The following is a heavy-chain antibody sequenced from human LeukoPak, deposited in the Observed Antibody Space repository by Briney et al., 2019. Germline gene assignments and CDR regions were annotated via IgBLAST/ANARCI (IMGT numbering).Heavy chain of an antibody. Sequence: SETQSLTCTVSGGSISSSSYYWGWIRQPPGKGLEWIGSIYYSGSTYYNPSLKSRVTISVDTSKNQFSLKLSSVTAADTAVYYCARMDRYCSSTSCYYYYYYGMDVWGQGTTVTVSS. CDR1: GGSISSSSYY. CDR2: IYYSGST. V-gene: IGHV4-39*01. J-gene: IGHJ6*02. CDR3: ARMDRYCSSTSCYYYYYYGMDV. D-gene: IGHD2-2*01.